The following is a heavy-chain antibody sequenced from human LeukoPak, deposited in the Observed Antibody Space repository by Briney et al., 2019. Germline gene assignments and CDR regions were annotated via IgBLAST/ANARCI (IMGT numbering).Heavy chain of an antibody. V-gene: IGHV3-48*01. D-gene: IGHD5-18*01. J-gene: IGHJ3*02. Sequence: GGSLRLSCAASGFTFSTYSMNWVRQAPGKGLEWVSYISSSSTIYYADSVEGRFTISRDNAKNSLYLQMNSQRADDTAVYYCAGLDAAMPDAFDIWGQGTTVTVSS. CDR1: GFTFSTYS. CDR3: AGLDAAMPDAFDI. CDR2: ISSSSTI.